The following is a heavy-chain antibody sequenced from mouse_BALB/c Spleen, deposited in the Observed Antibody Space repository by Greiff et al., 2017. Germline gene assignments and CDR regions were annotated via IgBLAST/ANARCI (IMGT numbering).Heavy chain of an antibody. CDR1: GFSLTGYG. CDR3: AREDYRYDGYAMDY. D-gene: IGHD2-14*01. V-gene: IGHV2-6-7*01. J-gene: IGHJ4*01. Sequence: VAPSQSLSITCTVSGFSLTGYGVNWVRQPPGKGLEWLGMIWGDGSTDYNSALKSRLSISKDNSKSQVFLKMNSLQTDDTARYYCAREDYRYDGYAMDYWGQGTSVTVSS. CDR2: IWGDGST.